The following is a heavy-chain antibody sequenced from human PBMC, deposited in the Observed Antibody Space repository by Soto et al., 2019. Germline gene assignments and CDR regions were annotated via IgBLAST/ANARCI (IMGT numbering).Heavy chain of an antibody. D-gene: IGHD2-15*01. CDR1: GFTFSSYA. CDR2: ISYDGSNK. J-gene: IGHJ6*02. CDR3: ASILGYCSGGSCYYYYYGMDV. V-gene: IGHV3-30-3*01. Sequence: GGSLGLACAASGFTFSSYAMHWVRQAPGKGLEWVAVISYDGSNKYYADSVKGRFTISRDNSKNTLYLQMNSLRAEDTAVYYCASILGYCSGGSCYYYYYGMDVWGQGTTVTVSS.